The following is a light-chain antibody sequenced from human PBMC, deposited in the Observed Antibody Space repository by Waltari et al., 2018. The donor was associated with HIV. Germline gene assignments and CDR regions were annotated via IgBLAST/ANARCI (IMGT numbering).Light chain of an antibody. CDR3: AVWDDSLSAVV. J-gene: IGLJ2*01. CDR2: TNN. V-gene: IGLV1-47*01. CDR1: SSNIGSND. Sequence: QSVLTQSPAASGTPGQRVAISCSGSSSNIGSNDVYWYRQFPGRAPKLVIYTNNKRPSGVPDRFAGSKSGTSASLAISGLRSEDEADYYCAVWDDSLSAVVFGGGTKLTIL.